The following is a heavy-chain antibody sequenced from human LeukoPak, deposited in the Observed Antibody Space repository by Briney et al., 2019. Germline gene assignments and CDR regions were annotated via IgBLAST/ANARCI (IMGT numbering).Heavy chain of an antibody. Sequence: KPSETLSLTCTVSGGSVSSYYWSWIRQPPGEGLEWIAYIHNTGSTNYNPSLKSRVTISLDTSKNEFSLKLTSVTAADTAVYYCVRDWEGFNFDVWGQGTMVTVSS. J-gene: IGHJ3*01. CDR2: IHNTGST. CDR3: VRDWEGFNFDV. D-gene: IGHD1-26*01. CDR1: GGSVSSYY. V-gene: IGHV4-59*02.